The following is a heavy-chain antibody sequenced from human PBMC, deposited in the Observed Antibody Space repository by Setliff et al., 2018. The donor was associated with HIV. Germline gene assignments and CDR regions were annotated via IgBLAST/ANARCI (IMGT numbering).Heavy chain of an antibody. D-gene: IGHD1-26*01. Sequence: SETLSLTCTVSGGSISSSYWTWTRQPPGKGLEWIGYIHYSGSTNYNPSLKSRVTISLDTSKNQFSLKLSSVTAADTAIYYCARLRDMEWELIGLDYWGRGTLVTVSS. CDR3: ARLRDMEWELIGLDY. CDR2: IHYSGST. J-gene: IGHJ4*02. V-gene: IGHV4-59*01. CDR1: GGSISSSY.